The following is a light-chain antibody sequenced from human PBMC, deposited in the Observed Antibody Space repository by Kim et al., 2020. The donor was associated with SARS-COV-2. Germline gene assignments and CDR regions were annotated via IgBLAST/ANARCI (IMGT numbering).Light chain of an antibody. CDR3: QSYDSSLSGSEV. Sequence: QSVLTQPPSVSGAPGQRVTISCTGSSSNIGAGYDVHWYQQLPGTAPKHLLYGNSNRPSGVPDRFSGSKSGTSAYLAITGLQAEDEADYYCQSYDSSLSGSEVFGGGTQLTVL. CDR1: SSNIGAGYD. J-gene: IGLJ7*01. CDR2: GNS. V-gene: IGLV1-40*01.